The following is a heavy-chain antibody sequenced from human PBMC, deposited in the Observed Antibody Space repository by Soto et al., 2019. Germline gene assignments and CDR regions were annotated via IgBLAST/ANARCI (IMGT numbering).Heavy chain of an antibody. V-gene: IGHV4-30-2*01. D-gene: IGHD6-13*01. CDR1: GAPITWGDYS. CDR2: IFHGGST. CDR3: TSGAAGYNFDY. J-gene: IGHJ4*02. Sequence: PSETLSLTCAISGAPITWGDYSWNWIRQPPGKGLEWIGYIFHGGSTYYNPSLRSRVTISVDKSKNQFSLKLSSVTAADTAVYYCTSGAAGYNFDYWGQGTLVTVSS.